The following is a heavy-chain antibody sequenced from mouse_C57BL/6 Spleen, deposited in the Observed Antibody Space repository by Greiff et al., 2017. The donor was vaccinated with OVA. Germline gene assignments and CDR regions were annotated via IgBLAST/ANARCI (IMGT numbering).Heavy chain of an antibody. J-gene: IGHJ2*01. CDR1: GYSITSGYY. CDR3: ASYYGSSLDY. CDR2: ISYDGSN. D-gene: IGHD1-1*01. Sequence: EVQLQQSGPGLVKPSQSLSLTCSVTGYSITSGYYWNWIRQFPGNKLEWMGYISYDGSNNYKPSLKNRITITHDTSKNQLFLKLNSVTTEDTATYYCASYYGSSLDYWGQGTTLTVSS. V-gene: IGHV3-6*01.